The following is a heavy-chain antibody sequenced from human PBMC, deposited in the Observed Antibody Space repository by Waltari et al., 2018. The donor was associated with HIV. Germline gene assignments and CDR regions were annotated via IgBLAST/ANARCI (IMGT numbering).Heavy chain of an antibody. D-gene: IGHD6-6*01. V-gene: IGHV3-33*08. CDR1: GFNCKNYG. J-gene: IGHJ4*02. CDR2: IWYDGSNK. CDR3: ARDRGGSSSLVLDS. Sequence: QVQLVESGGGVVQPGRSLRLSCAASGFNCKNYGMHWVRQAPGKGLEWVAVIWYDGSNKYYADAVKGRFTISRDNSKNRLYLQMNSLRAEDTAVYYCARDRGGSSSLVLDSWGQGTLVTVSS.